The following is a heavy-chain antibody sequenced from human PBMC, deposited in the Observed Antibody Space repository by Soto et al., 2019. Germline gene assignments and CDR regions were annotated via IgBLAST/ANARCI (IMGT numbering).Heavy chain of an antibody. CDR3: ARGVRDGYNLPPTKPPDY. Sequence: SETLSLTCTASGGSISSYYWNWIRQPPGKGLEWIGYIYYSGSTNYSPSLNSRVTISVDTSKNQFSLKLRSVTAADTAVYYCARGVRDGYNLPPTKPPDYWGQGTLVTVSS. CDR1: GGSISSYY. CDR2: IYYSGST. V-gene: IGHV4-59*01. J-gene: IGHJ4*02. D-gene: IGHD5-12*01.